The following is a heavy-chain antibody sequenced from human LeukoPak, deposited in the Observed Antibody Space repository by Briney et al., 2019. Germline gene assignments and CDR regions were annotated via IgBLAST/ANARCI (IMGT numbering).Heavy chain of an antibody. V-gene: IGHV4-31*03. CDR2: IYYSGST. CDR3: ARDSSGYSYYYYGMDV. D-gene: IGHD3-22*01. Sequence: SETLSLTCTVSGVSISSGGYYWSWIRQHPGKGLEWIGYIYYSGSTYYNPSLKSRVTISVDTSKNQFSLKLSSVTAADTAVYYCARDSSGYSYYYYGMDVWGQGTTVTVSS. CDR1: GVSISSGGYY. J-gene: IGHJ6*02.